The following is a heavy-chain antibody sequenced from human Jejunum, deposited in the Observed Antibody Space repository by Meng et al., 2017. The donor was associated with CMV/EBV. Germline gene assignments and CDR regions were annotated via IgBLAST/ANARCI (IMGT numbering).Heavy chain of an antibody. D-gene: IGHD3-3*01. CDR3: ARIRAHYYDYWNGDYSNYYYGMDI. CDR2: IYNTGTVT. J-gene: IGHJ6*02. Sequence: WIGHDPGKGLEGIGTIYNTGTVTYYRPSLKRRVTISLDTPNNKFSMKLSSVTAADRAVYYCARIRAHYYDYWNGDYSNYYYGMDIWGQGTTVTVSS. V-gene: IGHV4-38-2*01.